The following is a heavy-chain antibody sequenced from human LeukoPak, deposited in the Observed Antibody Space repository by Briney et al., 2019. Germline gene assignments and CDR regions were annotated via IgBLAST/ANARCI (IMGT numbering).Heavy chain of an antibody. CDR3: AGGWPRRVFDY. V-gene: IGHV4-39*07. Sequence: PSETLSLTCTVSGGSISSSSYYWGWIRQPPGKGLEWIGEINHSGSTNYNPSLKSRVTISVDTSKNQFSLKLSSVTAADTAVYYCAGGWPRRVFDYWGQGTLVTVSS. CDR2: INHSGST. CDR1: GGSISSSSYY. J-gene: IGHJ4*02. D-gene: IGHD3-16*01.